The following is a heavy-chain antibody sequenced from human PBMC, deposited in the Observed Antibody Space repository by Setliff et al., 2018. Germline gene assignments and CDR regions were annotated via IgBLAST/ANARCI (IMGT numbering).Heavy chain of an antibody. CDR2: INTNTGNP. Sequence: ASVKVSCKASGYTFTTYAISWMRQAPGQGLEWMGWINTNTGNPSYAQGFTGRFVFSLDTSVSTAYLQISSLKAEDTALYYCARASRFGTIKYRGDYYMDVWGKGTAVTVS. V-gene: IGHV7-4-1*02. CDR1: GYTFTTYA. D-gene: IGHD3-10*01. J-gene: IGHJ6*03. CDR3: ARASRFGTIKYRGDYYMDV.